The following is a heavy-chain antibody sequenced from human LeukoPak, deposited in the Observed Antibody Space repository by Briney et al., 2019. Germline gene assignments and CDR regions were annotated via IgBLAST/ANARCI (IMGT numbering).Heavy chain of an antibody. CDR3: ARDGSGSGYDYGKMTN. Sequence: ASVKVSCKASGYTFTGYYMHWVRQAPGQGLEWMGWINPNSGGTNYAQKFQGRVTMTRDTSISTAYMELSRLRSDDTAVYYCARDGSGSGYDYGKMTNWGQGTQVTVSS. D-gene: IGHD5-12*01. CDR1: GYTFTGYY. J-gene: IGHJ4*02. CDR2: INPNSGGT. V-gene: IGHV1-2*02.